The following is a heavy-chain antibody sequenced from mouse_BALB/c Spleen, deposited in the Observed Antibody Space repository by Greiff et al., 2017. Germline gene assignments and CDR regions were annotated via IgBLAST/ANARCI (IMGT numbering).Heavy chain of an antibody. D-gene: IGHD3-1*01. Sequence: QVQLKESGPGLVAPSQSLSITCTVSGFSLTGYGVNWVRQPPGKGLEWLGMIWGDGSTDYNSALKSRLSISKDNSKSQVFLKMNSLQTDDTARYYCTSTARATPAWFAYWGQGTLVTVSA. CDR1: GFSLTGYG. CDR3: TSTARATPAWFAY. J-gene: IGHJ3*01. CDR2: IWGDGST. V-gene: IGHV2-6-7*01.